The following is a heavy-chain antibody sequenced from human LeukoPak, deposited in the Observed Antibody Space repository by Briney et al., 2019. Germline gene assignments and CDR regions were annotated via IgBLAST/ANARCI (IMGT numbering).Heavy chain of an antibody. CDR1: GFTFSSSW. CDR3: VRGRGNSSSWYWDY. J-gene: IGHJ4*02. D-gene: IGHD6-13*01. CDR2: IKQDGSEQ. Sequence: GGSLRLSCAASGFTFSSSWMSWVRQAPGKWLDWVSKIKQDGSEQYYVDSAKGRFTISRDNGKKSLFLQTNSLRVEDTAVYFCVRGRGNSSSWYWDYWGQGTLVTVSS. V-gene: IGHV3-7*02.